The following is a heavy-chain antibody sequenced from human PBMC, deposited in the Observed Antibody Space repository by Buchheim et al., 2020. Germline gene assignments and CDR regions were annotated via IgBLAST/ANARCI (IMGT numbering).Heavy chain of an antibody. V-gene: IGHV4-34*01. CDR1: GGSFSGYY. CDR3: ARVPAALPPYYYYGMDV. J-gene: IGHJ6*02. D-gene: IGHD2-2*01. Sequence: QVQLQQWGAGLLKPSETLSLTCAVYGGSFSGYYWSWIRQPPGKGLEWIGEINHSGSTNYNPSLKSRVTISVDTSKNQFSLKLSSVTAADTAVYYCARVPAALPPYYYYGMDVWGQGTT. CDR2: INHSGST.